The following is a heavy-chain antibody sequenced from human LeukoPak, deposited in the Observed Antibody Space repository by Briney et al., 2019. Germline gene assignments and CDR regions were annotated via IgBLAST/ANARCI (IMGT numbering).Heavy chain of an antibody. V-gene: IGHV1-18*01. CDR3: ARGGRWELPRPYAFDI. J-gene: IGHJ3*02. D-gene: IGHD1-26*01. CDR1: GYTFTSYG. Sequence: EASVKVSCKASGYTFTSYGISWLRQAPGQGREWMGWISTYNGHTNYAQKLQGRVTMTTDTSTSTAYMELRNLRSDDTAVYYCARGGRWELPRPYAFDIWGKGTMVTVSS. CDR2: ISTYNGHT.